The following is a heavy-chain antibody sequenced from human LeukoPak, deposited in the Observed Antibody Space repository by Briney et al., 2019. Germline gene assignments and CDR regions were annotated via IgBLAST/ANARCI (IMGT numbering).Heavy chain of an antibody. Sequence: SETLSLTCTVSGGSISSYYWSWIRQPPGKGLEWIGYIYYSGSTNYNPSLKSRATISVDTSKNQFSLKLSSVTAADTAVYYCARWYYDSSGFDYWGQGTLVTVSS. J-gene: IGHJ4*02. V-gene: IGHV4-59*01. CDR1: GGSISSYY. CDR3: ARWYYDSSGFDY. D-gene: IGHD3-22*01. CDR2: IYYSGST.